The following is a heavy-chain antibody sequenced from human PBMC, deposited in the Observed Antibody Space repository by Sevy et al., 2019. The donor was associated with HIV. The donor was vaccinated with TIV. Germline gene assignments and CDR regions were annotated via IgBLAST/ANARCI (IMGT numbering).Heavy chain of an antibody. Sequence: GGSLRLSCAASGFTFSDYYMSWIRQAPGKGLEWVSYISSSGSTIYYADFVKGAFTISRDNAKNSLSLQMNSLRAEDTAVYYCARDRVVPATIYYYYGMDVWGQGTTVTVSS. J-gene: IGHJ6*02. D-gene: IGHD2-2*01. CDR3: ARDRVVPATIYYYYGMDV. V-gene: IGHV3-11*01. CDR1: GFTFSDYY. CDR2: ISSSGSTI.